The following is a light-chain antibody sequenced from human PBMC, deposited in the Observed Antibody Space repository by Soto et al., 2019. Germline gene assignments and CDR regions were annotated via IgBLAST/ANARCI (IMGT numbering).Light chain of an antibody. V-gene: IGKV3-15*01. CDR3: QQYNHWPVA. CDR1: QSVRGN. Sequence: ERLMTQSPATLSVSPGERATLSCRASQSVRGNLAWYQQKPGQAPRLLIYAASTRATGIPARFSGSGSGTAFTLTISSLQSEDCALYYCQQYNHWPVAFGQGTKLEIK. CDR2: AAS. J-gene: IGKJ2*01.